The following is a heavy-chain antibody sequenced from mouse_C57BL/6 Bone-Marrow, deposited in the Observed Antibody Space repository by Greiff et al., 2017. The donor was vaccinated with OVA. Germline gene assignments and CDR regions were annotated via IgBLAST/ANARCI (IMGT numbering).Heavy chain of an antibody. Sequence: QVQLKQPGAELVKPGASVKLSCKASGYTFTSYWMHWVKQRPGRGLEWIGRIDPNSGGTKYNEKFKSKATLTVDKPSSTAYMQLSSLTSEDSAVYYCARALYYGSSIFDYWGQGTTLTVSS. V-gene: IGHV1-72*01. J-gene: IGHJ2*01. CDR1: GYTFTSYW. CDR3: ARALYYGSSIFDY. CDR2: IDPNSGGT. D-gene: IGHD1-1*01.